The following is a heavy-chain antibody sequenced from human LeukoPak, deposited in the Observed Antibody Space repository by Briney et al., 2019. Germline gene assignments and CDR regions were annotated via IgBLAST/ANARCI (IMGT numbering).Heavy chain of an antibody. J-gene: IGHJ4*02. CDR3: ARVDLGFGYYFDY. CDR2: IYYSGST. Sequence: PSETLSLTCTVSGGSISSYYWSWIRQPPGKGLEWIGYIYYSGSTNYNPSLKSRVTISVDTSKNQFSLKLSSVTAADTAVYYCARVDLGFGYYFDYWGQGTLVTVSS. V-gene: IGHV4-59*01. CDR1: GGSISSYY. D-gene: IGHD3-16*01.